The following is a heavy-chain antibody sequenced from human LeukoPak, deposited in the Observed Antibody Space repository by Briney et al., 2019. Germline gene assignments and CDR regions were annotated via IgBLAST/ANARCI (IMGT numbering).Heavy chain of an antibody. CDR1: GFTFSSYA. CDR2: ISGSGGST. CDR3: AKDPEYSSSSPGNY. J-gene: IGHJ4*02. D-gene: IGHD6-13*01. V-gene: IGHV3-23*01. Sequence: GRSLRLSCAASGFTFSSYAMSWVRQAPGKGLEWVSAISGSGGSTYYADSVKGRFTISRDNSKNTLYLQMNSLRAEDTAVYYCAKDPEYSSSSPGNYWGQGTLVTVSS.